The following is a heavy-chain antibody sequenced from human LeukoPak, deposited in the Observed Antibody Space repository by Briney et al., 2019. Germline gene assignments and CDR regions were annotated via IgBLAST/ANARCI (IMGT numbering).Heavy chain of an antibody. V-gene: IGHV3-48*01. CDR3: ARRDDYVWGSYPNYFDY. CDR2: VSSSSSTI. D-gene: IGHD3-16*02. Sequence: GGSLRLSCAASGFTFSSDSMNWVRQAPGKGLEWVSYVSSSSSTIYYADSVKGRFTISRDNAKNSLYLQMNSLRAEDTAVYYCARRDDYVWGSYPNYFDYWGQGTLVTVSS. J-gene: IGHJ4*02. CDR1: GFTFSSDS.